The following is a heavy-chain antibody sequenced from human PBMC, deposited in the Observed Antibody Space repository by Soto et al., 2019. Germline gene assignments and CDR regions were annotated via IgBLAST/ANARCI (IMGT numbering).Heavy chain of an antibody. V-gene: IGHV1-18*01. J-gene: IGHJ3*02. CDR2: ISAYNGNT. CDR1: GYTFTSYG. CDR3: ARTRRPPDYAGFNDAFDI. D-gene: IGHD4-17*01. Sequence: QVQLVQSGAEVKKPGASVKVSCKASGYTFTSYGISWVRQAPGQGLEWMGWISAYNGNTNYAQKLQGRVTMTTDTSTSTAYMELRSLRSDDTAVYYCARTRRPPDYAGFNDAFDIWGQGTMVTVSS.